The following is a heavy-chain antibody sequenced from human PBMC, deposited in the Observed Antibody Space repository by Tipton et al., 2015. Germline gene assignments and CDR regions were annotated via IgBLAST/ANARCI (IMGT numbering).Heavy chain of an antibody. D-gene: IGHD3-10*01. J-gene: IGHJ4*02. CDR3: ARGLLLWFGMSDY. CDR2: IFHRGDT. CDR1: GYSISSGYY. Sequence: TLSLTCDVSGYSISSGYYWGWIRQPPGKGLEWIGSIFHRGDTNYNPSLKSPFTISLDTSKNQFSLNLNSVTAADTAVYYCARGLLLWFGMSDYWGRGTLVTVSS. V-gene: IGHV4-38-2*01.